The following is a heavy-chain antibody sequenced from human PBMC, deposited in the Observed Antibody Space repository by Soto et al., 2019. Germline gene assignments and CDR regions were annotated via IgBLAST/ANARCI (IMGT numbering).Heavy chain of an antibody. Sequence: EAQLVESGGGLVQPGGSLRVSCAVSGFTFSDYWMSWVRQAPGKGLEWVAKIKQDGSEKDYVDSVKGRLTISRDNANNSLYLHMYSLRVEDTAIYYCARGGRDAYDWFDPWGQGTLVTVSS. CDR1: GFTFSDYW. J-gene: IGHJ5*02. CDR2: IKQDGSEK. D-gene: IGHD3-16*01. CDR3: ARGGRDAYDWFDP. V-gene: IGHV3-7*01.